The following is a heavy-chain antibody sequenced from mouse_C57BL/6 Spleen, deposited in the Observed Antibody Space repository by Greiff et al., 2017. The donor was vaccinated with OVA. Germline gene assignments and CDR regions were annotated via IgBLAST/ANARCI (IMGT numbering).Heavy chain of an antibody. CDR2: IDPSDSYT. CDR1: GYTFTSYW. Sequence: QVQLQQPGAELVMPGASVKLSCKASGYTFTSYWMHWVKQRPGQGLEWIGEIDPSDSYTNYNQKFKGKSTLTVDKSSSTAYMQLISLTSEDSAVYYCARKGSDCYAMDYWGQGTSVTVSS. CDR3: ARKGSDCYAMDY. V-gene: IGHV1-69*01. J-gene: IGHJ4*01.